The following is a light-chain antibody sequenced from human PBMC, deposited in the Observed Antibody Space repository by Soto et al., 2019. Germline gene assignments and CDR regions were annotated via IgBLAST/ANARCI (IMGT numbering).Light chain of an antibody. Sequence: QSALTQPPSASGYPGQSVTISCTGTSSDFGGYDYVSWYQHHPGKAPKLMIYEVSKRPSGVPDRFSGSKSGNTASLTVSGLQAEDEADYYCSSYAGSNNVLFGGGTKLTVL. CDR1: SSDFGGYDY. CDR3: SSYAGSNNVL. CDR2: EVS. V-gene: IGLV2-8*01. J-gene: IGLJ2*01.